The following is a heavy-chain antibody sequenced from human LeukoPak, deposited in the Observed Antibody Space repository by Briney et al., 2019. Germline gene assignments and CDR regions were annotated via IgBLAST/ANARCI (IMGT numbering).Heavy chain of an antibody. CDR2: INPNTGGT. CDR3: ARGTGLHYYYYMDV. J-gene: IGHJ6*03. D-gene: IGHD1-14*01. Sequence: ASVKVSCKASGYTFTGYYIHWLRQTPGHGLEWMGWINPNTGGTKYAEKFQGRVTMTRDLSISIAYMDLTRLRSDDTAVYYCARGTGLHYYYYMDVWGKGTTVTVSS. V-gene: IGHV1-2*02. CDR1: GYTFTGYY.